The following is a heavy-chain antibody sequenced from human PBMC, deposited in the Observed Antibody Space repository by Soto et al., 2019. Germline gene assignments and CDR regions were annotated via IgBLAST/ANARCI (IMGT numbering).Heavy chain of an antibody. J-gene: IGHJ4*02. D-gene: IGHD2-2*03. CDR1: GVSISTSGVG. Sequence: QITLKESGPTLVEPTQTLTLTCTFSGVSISTSGVGVAWIRQPPGKALEFLVFIYWDDDKRYSPSLKSRLTINKLTSTNQLVLTMTNMDPVDTATYYCAHRHGYYGGWNTGYFDSWGQGILVTVSS. CDR2: IYWDDDK. V-gene: IGHV2-5*02. CDR3: AHRHGYYGGWNTGYFDS.